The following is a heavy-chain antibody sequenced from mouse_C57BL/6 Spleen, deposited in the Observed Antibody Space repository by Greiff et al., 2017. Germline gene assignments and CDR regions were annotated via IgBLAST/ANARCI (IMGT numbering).Heavy chain of an antibody. CDR2: IDPSDSYT. J-gene: IGHJ4*01. CDR3: ARHGNDAMDY. V-gene: IGHV1-50*01. D-gene: IGHD2-1*01. CDR1: GYTFTSYW. Sequence: VQLQQPGAELVKPGASVKLSCKASGYTFTSYWMQWVKQRPGQGLEWIGEIDPSDSYTNYNQKFKGKATLTVDTSSSTAYMQLSSLTSEDSAVYYCARHGNDAMDYWGQGTSVTVSS.